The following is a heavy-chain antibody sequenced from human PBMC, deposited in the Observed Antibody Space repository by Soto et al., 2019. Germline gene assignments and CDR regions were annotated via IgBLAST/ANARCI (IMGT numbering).Heavy chain of an antibody. Sequence: PGGSLRLSCAASGFIFSGSAIHWVRQASGKGLEWVGRIRSRANNFATSSAASVKGRFTFSRDESKNTAYLQMNTLKPEDPAVYYCARGQGAAIGDHYYHGMAVWGQGTTVTVS. D-gene: IGHD2-2*02. V-gene: IGHV3-73*01. CDR1: GFIFSGSA. CDR3: ARGQGAAIGDHYYHGMAV. J-gene: IGHJ6*02. CDR2: IRSRANNFAT.